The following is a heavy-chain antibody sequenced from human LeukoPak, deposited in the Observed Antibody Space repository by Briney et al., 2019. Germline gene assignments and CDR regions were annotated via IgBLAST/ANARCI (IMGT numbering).Heavy chain of an antibody. V-gene: IGHV1-69*13. J-gene: IGHJ4*02. D-gene: IGHD3-9*01. Sequence: GASVKVSCKASGGTFSSYAISWVRQAPGQGLEWMRGIIPIFGTANYAQKFQGRVTITADESTSTAYMELSSLRSEDTAVYYCARDREGDILTGYYAYWGQGTLVTVSS. CDR1: GGTFSSYA. CDR3: ARDREGDILTGYYAY. CDR2: IIPIFGTA.